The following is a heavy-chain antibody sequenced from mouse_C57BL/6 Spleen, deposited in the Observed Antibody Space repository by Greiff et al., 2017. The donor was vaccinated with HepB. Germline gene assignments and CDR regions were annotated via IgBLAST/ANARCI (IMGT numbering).Heavy chain of an antibody. CDR2: IHPNSGST. V-gene: IGHV1-64*01. Sequence: QVQLQQPGAELVKPGASVKLSCKASGYTFTSYWMHWVKQRPGQGLEWIGMIHPNSGSTNYNEKFKSKATLTVDKSSSTAYMQLSSLTSEDSAVYYCARGNGRNGNYDYAMDYWGQGTSVTVSS. CDR1: GYTFTSYW. D-gene: IGHD2-1*01. CDR3: ARGNGRNGNYDYAMDY. J-gene: IGHJ4*01.